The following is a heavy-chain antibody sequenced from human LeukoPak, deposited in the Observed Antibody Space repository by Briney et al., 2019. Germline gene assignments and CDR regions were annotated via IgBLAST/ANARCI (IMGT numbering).Heavy chain of an antibody. D-gene: IGHD6-19*01. Sequence: GGALRLSCAASGFTFSSYSMNWVRQAPGKGLEWVSSISSSSSYIYYADSVKGRFTISRDNAKNSLYLQMNSLRAEDTAVYYCARDRGIAVAGMTDYWGQGTLVTVSS. CDR3: ARDRGIAVAGMTDY. V-gene: IGHV3-21*01. J-gene: IGHJ4*02. CDR2: ISSSSSYI. CDR1: GFTFSSYS.